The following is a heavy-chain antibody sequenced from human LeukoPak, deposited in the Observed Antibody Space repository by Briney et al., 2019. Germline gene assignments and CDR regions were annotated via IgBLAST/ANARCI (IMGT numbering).Heavy chain of an antibody. D-gene: IGHD3-3*01. V-gene: IGHV1-18*01. J-gene: IGHJ6*02. CDR2: ISAYNGNT. CDR1: GYTFTSYG. CDR3: ARDPIFGVVIRGLAGYYYGMDV. Sequence: ASVKVSCKASGYTFTSYGISWVRQAPGQGLEWMGWISAYNGNTNYAQKLQGRVTMTTDTSTSTAYMGLRSLRSDDTAVYYCARDPIFGVVIRGLAGYYYGMDVWGQGTTVTVSS.